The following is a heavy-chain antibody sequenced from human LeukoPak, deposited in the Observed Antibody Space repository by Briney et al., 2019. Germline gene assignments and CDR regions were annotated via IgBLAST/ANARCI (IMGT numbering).Heavy chain of an antibody. CDR1: GYTFTSYA. J-gene: IGHJ4*02. V-gene: IGHV1-3*01. CDR2: INAGNGNA. CDR3: ARGPGSYYGTFDY. Sequence: ASVKVSCKASGYTFTSYAMHWVRQAPGQRLEWMGWINAGNGNAKYSQKFQGRVTITRDTSASTAYMELSSLRSEDTAVYYCARGPGSYYGTFDYWGQGTLVTVSS. D-gene: IGHD3-10*01.